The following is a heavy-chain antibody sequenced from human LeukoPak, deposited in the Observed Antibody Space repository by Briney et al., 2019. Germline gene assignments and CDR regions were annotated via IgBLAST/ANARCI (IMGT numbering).Heavy chain of an antibody. V-gene: IGHV3-11*04. J-gene: IGHJ4*02. CDR1: GFSFSDYY. D-gene: IGHD1-26*01. CDR3: ARDSFWSGSYFDY. CDR2: ISTSGSTK. Sequence: GGSLRLSCAASGFSFSDYYMSWIRQAPGKGLEWVSYISTSGSTKYYADSVKGRFSISRDNAKNSLYLQMNSLRAEDTAVYYCARDSFWSGSYFDYWGQGTLVTVSS.